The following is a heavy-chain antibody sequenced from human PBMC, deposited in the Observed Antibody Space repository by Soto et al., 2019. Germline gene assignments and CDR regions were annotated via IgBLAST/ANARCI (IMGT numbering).Heavy chain of an antibody. J-gene: IGHJ4*02. Sequence: GASVKVSCKASGYTVTDYAIYWVRQAPGQSLEWMGWITPGNGKTRYWEKFQGRATITWDTSATTAYMEVSSLRSEDTAVYYCARGHSGWYYLGDNWGQGTLVTVSS. CDR1: GYTVTDYA. CDR3: ARGHSGWYYLGDN. D-gene: IGHD6-19*01. CDR2: ITPGNGKT. V-gene: IGHV1-3*01.